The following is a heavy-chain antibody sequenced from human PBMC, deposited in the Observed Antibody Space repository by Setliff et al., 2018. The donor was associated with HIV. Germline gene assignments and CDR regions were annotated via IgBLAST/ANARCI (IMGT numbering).Heavy chain of an antibody. CDR2: IYKSGST. D-gene: IGHD5-18*01. Sequence: PSETLSLTCTVSGGSITSGHYYWGWIRQPPGKGLEWIGYIYKSGSTNYSPSLKSRVTISPGTSKNQFSLKLTSVTAADTAIYYCGRLSDTAMASFDSWGQGTLVTVSS. CDR3: GRLSDTAMASFDS. V-gene: IGHV4-61*05. J-gene: IGHJ4*02. CDR1: GGSITSGHYY.